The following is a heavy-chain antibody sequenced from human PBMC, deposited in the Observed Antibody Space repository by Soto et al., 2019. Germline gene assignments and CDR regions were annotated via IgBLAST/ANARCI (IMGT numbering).Heavy chain of an antibody. V-gene: IGHV1-18*01. Sequence: ASVKVSCKASGYTFTSYEISWVRQAPGQGLEWMGWISAYNGNTNYAQKLQGRVTMTTDTSTSTAYMELRSLRSDDTAVYYCAREGEGYGDSDAFDIWGQGTMVTVSS. J-gene: IGHJ3*02. CDR3: AREGEGYGDSDAFDI. CDR1: GYTFTSYE. D-gene: IGHD4-17*01. CDR2: ISAYNGNT.